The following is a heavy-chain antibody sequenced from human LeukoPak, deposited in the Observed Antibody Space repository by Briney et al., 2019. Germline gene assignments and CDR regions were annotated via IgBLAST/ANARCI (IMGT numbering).Heavy chain of an antibody. CDR3: AREASSGWYEADY. CDR1: GFTFSSYW. J-gene: IGHJ4*02. D-gene: IGHD6-19*01. CDR2: INSDGSST. Sequence: GGSLRLSCAASGFTFSSYWMHWVRQAPGKGLVWVSRINSDGSSTSYADSVKGRFTISRDNAKNTLYLQMNSLRAEDTAVYYCAREASSGWYEADYWGQGTLVTVSS. V-gene: IGHV3-74*01.